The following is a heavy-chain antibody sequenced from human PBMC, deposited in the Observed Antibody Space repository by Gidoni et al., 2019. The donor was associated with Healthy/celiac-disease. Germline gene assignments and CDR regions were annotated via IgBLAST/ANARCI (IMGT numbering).Heavy chain of an antibody. CDR1: GFTFSGSA. CDR3: TSAGGGPD. D-gene: IGHD3-16*01. CDR2: IRSKANSYAT. V-gene: IGHV3-73*01. J-gene: IGHJ4*02. Sequence: EVPLVESGGGLVQPGGSLKLSCAASGFTFSGSAMHWVRPASGKGLGWGGRIRSKANSYATAYAASVKGRFTISRDESKNTAYLQMNSLKTEDTAVYYCTSAGGGPDWGQGTLVTVSS.